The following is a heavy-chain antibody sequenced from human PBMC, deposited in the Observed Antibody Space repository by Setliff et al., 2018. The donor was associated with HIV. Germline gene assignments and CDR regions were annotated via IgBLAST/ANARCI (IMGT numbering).Heavy chain of an antibody. CDR2: IIPMLGIT. Sequence: SVKVSCKASGGSSRSYVINWARQAPGQGLEWMGGIIPMLGITNYAQNFQGRLAITADKSTTVSYMELSSLRSEDTAFYFCATSTIAAAGASRADLDPWGQGTLVTVSS. J-gene: IGHJ5*02. D-gene: IGHD6-13*01. CDR1: GGSSRSYV. CDR3: ATSTIAAAGASRADLDP. V-gene: IGHV1-69*10.